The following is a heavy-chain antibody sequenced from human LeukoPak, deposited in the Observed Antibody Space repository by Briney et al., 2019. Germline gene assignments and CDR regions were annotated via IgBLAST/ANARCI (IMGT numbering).Heavy chain of an antibody. CDR2: ISSSGSTI. D-gene: IGHD3-3*01. V-gene: IGHV3-48*03. CDR3: ARPGSITIFRVVRNYYYYYMDV. J-gene: IGHJ6*03. Sequence: GGSLRLSCAASGFTFSSYEMNWVRQAPGKGLEWVSYISSSGSTIYYADSVKGRFTISRDNAKNSLYLQMNSLRAEDTAVYYCARPGSITIFRVVRNYYYYYMDVWGKGTTVTVSS. CDR1: GFTFSSYE.